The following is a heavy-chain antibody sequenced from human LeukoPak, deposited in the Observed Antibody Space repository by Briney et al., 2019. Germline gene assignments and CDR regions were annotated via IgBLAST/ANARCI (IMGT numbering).Heavy chain of an antibody. J-gene: IGHJ4*02. CDR3: ARGGYQYGNY. V-gene: IGHV3-7*03. D-gene: IGHD2-15*01. CDR1: GFTFSSYW. CDR2: IKEDGSEK. Sequence: GGSLRLSCAASGFTFSSYWMSWVRQAPGKGLEWVARIKEDGSEKYYVDSVKGRFTISRDNVKNPLYLQMNSLRAEDTAVYYCARGGYQYGNYWGQGTLVTVSS.